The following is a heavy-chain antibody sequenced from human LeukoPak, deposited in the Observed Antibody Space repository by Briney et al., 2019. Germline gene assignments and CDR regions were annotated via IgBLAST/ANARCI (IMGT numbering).Heavy chain of an antibody. Sequence: GGSLRLSCAASGFTFSSYWMHWVRQAPGKGLVWVSRINSDGSSTSYADSVKGRFTISRDNAKNTLYLQMNSLRAEDTTVYYCARRIAVAGNFDYWGQGTLVTVSS. D-gene: IGHD6-19*01. J-gene: IGHJ4*02. CDR1: GFTFSSYW. CDR3: ARRIAVAGNFDY. CDR2: INSDGSST. V-gene: IGHV3-74*01.